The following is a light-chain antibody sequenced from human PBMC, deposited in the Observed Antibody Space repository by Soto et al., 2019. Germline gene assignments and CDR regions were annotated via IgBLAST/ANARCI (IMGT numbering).Light chain of an antibody. CDR1: QSVSNNY. V-gene: IGKV3-20*01. CDR2: GSS. J-gene: IGKJ2*01. Sequence: VLTQSPGTLSLSPGERATLSCRASQSVSNNYLAWYQQKPGQSPKRLIFGSSDRATGIPDRFSGSGSGTDFTLTISSLEPEDFAVYYCQQYGSSPPYTFGQGTKLEIK. CDR3: QQYGSSPPYT.